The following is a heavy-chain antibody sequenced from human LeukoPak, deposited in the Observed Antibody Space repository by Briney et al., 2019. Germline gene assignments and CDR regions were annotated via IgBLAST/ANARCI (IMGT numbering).Heavy chain of an antibody. D-gene: IGHD5-18*01. CDR3: ARSQDVDTATRHDAFDF. CDR2: IYYSGST. CDR1: GGSISSYY. Sequence: SETLSLTCTVSGGSISSYYWSWIRQPPGKGLEWIGYIYYSGSTNYNPSLKSRVTISVDTSKNQFSLKLSSVTAADTAMYYCARSQDVDTATRHDAFDFWGQGTMVTVSS. J-gene: IGHJ3*01. V-gene: IGHV4-59*01.